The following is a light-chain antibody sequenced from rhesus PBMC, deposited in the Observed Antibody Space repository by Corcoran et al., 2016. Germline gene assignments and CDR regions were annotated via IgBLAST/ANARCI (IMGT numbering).Light chain of an antibody. J-gene: IGKJ1*01. V-gene: IGKV1-22*01. Sequence: DIQMSQSPSSLSASVGDTVTITCRASQSISSWLAWYQQKPRKAPKLLIYKSSTVQSGVPSRFSGIGSGTDFTLTISSLQSEDFATYYCQQYSSSPWTFGQGTKVEIK. CDR2: KSS. CDR3: QQYSSSPWT. CDR1: QSISSW.